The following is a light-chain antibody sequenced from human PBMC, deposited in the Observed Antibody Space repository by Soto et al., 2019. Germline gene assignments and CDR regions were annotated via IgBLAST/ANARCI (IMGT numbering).Light chain of an antibody. CDR1: QSVLYSSNNKNY. J-gene: IGKJ1*01. V-gene: IGKV4-1*01. Sequence: IVRTQSADCLAVDLGERGTINCKSSQSVLYSSNNKNYLAWYQQKPGQPPKLLIYWASTRESGVPDRFSGSGSGTDFTLTIRSLQAEDVAVYYCQQYYSTPTFGQGT. CDR2: WAS. CDR3: QQYYSTPT.